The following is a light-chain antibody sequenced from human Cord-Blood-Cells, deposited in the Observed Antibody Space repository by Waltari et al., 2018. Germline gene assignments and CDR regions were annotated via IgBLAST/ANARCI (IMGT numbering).Light chain of an antibody. V-gene: IGKV4-1*01. CDR2: WAS. CDR1: QRVLYRSNNKNY. J-gene: IGKJ1*01. Sequence: DIVMTQSPDSLAVSLGERDTINCKSSQRVLYRSNNKNYLAWYQQKPGQPPKLLIYWASTRESGVPDRFSGSGSGTDFTLTISSLQAEDVAVYYCQQYYSTPGWTFGQGTKVEIK. CDR3: QQYYSTPGWT.